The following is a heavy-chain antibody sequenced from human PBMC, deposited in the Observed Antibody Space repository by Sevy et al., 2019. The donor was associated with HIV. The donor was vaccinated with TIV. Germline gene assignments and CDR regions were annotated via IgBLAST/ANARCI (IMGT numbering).Heavy chain of an antibody. V-gene: IGHV3-23*01. CDR2: ISGSGGST. CDR1: GFTFSSYA. J-gene: IGHJ5*02. CDR3: AKVVDFWSGYTWFDP. D-gene: IGHD3-3*01. Sequence: GGSLRLSCAASGFTFSSYAMSWVRQAPGKGLEWVSAISGSGGSTYYADSVKGRFTISRDNSKNTLYLQMNSLRAEDTAVYYCAKVVDFWSGYTWFDPWGQGTLVTVSS.